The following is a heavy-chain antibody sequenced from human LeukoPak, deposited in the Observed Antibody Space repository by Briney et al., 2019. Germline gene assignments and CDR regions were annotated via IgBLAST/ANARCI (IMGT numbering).Heavy chain of an antibody. V-gene: IGHV3-23*01. D-gene: IGHD3-22*01. J-gene: IGHJ4*02. CDR1: GFTFSNYA. Sequence: GGSLRLSCAVSGFTFSNYAMNWVRQAPGERLEWVSVIGGGGSDIFYADSVKGRFTISRDDSKNTLYLQMNSLRAEDTAVYYCAKDLGAKYYDSSGPRAYFDYWGQGTLVTVSS. CDR3: AKDLGAKYYDSSGPRAYFDY. CDR2: IGGGGSDI.